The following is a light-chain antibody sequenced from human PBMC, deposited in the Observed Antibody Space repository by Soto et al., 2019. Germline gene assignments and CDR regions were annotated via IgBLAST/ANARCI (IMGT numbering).Light chain of an antibody. CDR3: QSYDSSLNGRV. Sequence: VLTQPPSVSGAPGQRVAISCTGSSSNIGAEYDVHWYQQLPGTAPKRLIYGDNNRPSGVPDRFSGSKSGTSASLAITGLQPEDEADYYCQSYDSSLNGRVFGTGTKVTVL. CDR1: SSNIGAEYD. V-gene: IGLV1-40*01. J-gene: IGLJ1*01. CDR2: GDN.